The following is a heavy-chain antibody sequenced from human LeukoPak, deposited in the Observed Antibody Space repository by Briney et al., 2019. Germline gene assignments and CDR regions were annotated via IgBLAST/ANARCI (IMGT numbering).Heavy chain of an antibody. CDR3: ATVASVLRYFDWLVY. CDR1: GFTVSSNY. V-gene: IGHV3-66*01. J-gene: IGHJ4*02. D-gene: IGHD3-9*01. CDR2: IYIGGST. Sequence: GGSLRLSCAAFGFTVSSNYMSWVRQAPGKGLEWVSIIYIGGSTYYADSVKGRFTISRDNSKNTLYLQMNSLRAEDTAVYYCATVASVLRYFDWLVYWGQGTLVTVSS.